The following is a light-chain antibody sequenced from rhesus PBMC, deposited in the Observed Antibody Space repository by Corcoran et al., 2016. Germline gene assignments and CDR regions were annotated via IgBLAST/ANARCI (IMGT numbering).Light chain of an antibody. CDR1: QGISDY. V-gene: IGKV1-36*02. Sequence: DIQMTQSPSSLSASVGDRVTITCRASQGISDYLSWYQQKPGKAPKRLIYAESSLESGVPSRFSGSGSGTGFTRTISSLQPEDFAAYYCLQGYSDPYSFGQGTKVEIK. CDR3: LQGYSDPYS. CDR2: AES. J-gene: IGKJ2*01.